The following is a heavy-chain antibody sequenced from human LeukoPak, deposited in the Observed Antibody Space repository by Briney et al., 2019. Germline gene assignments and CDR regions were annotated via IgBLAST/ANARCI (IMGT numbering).Heavy chain of an antibody. CDR1: GFTFSSYA. D-gene: IGHD3-9*01. V-gene: IGHV3-30*04. Sequence: GRSLRLSCAASGFTFSSYAMHWVRQAPGKGLEWVAVISYDGSNKYYADSVKGRFTISRDNSKNTLYLQMNSLRAEDTAVYYCAKAHYDILTGGYYYYYYGMDVWGQGTTVTVSS. CDR2: ISYDGSNK. CDR3: AKAHYDILTGGYYYYYYGMDV. J-gene: IGHJ6*02.